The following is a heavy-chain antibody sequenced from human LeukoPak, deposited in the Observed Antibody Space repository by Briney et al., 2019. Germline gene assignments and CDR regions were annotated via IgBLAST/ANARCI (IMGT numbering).Heavy chain of an antibody. V-gene: IGHV3-53*01. Sequence: GGSLRLSCAASGFTVSSNYMSWVRQAPGKGLEWVSVIYSGGSTYYADSVKGRFTISRHNSKNTLYLQMNSLRAEDRAVYYCAKDTYDSYVASSFFDYWGQGTLVTVSS. CDR3: AKDTYDSYVASSFFDY. D-gene: IGHD2-21*01. J-gene: IGHJ4*02. CDR2: IYSGGST. CDR1: GFTVSSNY.